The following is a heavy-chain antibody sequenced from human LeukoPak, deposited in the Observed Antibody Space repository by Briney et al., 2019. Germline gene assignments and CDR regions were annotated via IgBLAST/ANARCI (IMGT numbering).Heavy chain of an antibody. CDR1: GGTFSSYA. D-gene: IGHD3-10*01. CDR2: IIPIFGTA. J-gene: IGHJ3*02. Sequence: EASVKVSCKASGGTFSSYAISWVRQAPGQGLEWMGGIIPIFGTANYAQKSQGRVTITADESTSTAYMELSSLRSEDTAVYYCAKDRWFGEFLDAFDIWGQGTMVTVSS. V-gene: IGHV1-69*13. CDR3: AKDRWFGEFLDAFDI.